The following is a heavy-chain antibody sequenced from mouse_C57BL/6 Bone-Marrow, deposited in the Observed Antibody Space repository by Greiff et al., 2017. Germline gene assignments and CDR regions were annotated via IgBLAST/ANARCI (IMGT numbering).Heavy chain of an antibody. Sequence: VQLKQSGAELVRPGSSVKMSCKTSGYTFTSYGINWVKQRPGQGLEWIGYIYIGNGYTEYNEKFKGKATLTSDTSASTAYMQLSSLTSEDSAIYVCARWRWLLRRGAMDYWGQGTSVTVSS. V-gene: IGHV1-58*01. CDR2: IYIGNGYT. CDR3: ARWRWLLRRGAMDY. J-gene: IGHJ4*01. CDR1: GYTFTSYG. D-gene: IGHD2-3*01.